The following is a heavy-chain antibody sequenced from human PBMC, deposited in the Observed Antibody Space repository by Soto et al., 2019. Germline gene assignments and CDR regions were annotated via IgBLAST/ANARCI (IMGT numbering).Heavy chain of an antibody. J-gene: IGHJ5*02. D-gene: IGHD5-18*01. CDR3: ARRIQLYNWFDP. Sequence: QVQLQESGPGLVKPSETLSLTCTVSGGSISSYYWSWIRQPPGKGLEWIVYIYYSGSTNYNPALKSRVTISVDTSKNQFSLKLSSVTAADTAVYYCARRIQLYNWFDPWGQGTLVTVSS. CDR2: IYYSGST. V-gene: IGHV4-59*08. CDR1: GGSISSYY.